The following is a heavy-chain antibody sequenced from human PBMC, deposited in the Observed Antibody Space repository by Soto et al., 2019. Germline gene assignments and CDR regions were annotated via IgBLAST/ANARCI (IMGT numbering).Heavy chain of an antibody. D-gene: IGHD3-3*01. CDR1: GGTFSSYA. Sequence: QVQLVQSGAEVKKPGSSVKVSCKASGGTFSSYAISWVRQAPGQGLEWMGGLIPIFGTANYAQKFQSRVRITEDQSTSTAYLELSSLRSDDTAVYYCARDRNDFWSCFVGAFDIWGQGTRVAVSS. J-gene: IGHJ3*02. CDR3: ARDRNDFWSCFVGAFDI. V-gene: IGHV1-69*01. CDR2: LIPIFGTA.